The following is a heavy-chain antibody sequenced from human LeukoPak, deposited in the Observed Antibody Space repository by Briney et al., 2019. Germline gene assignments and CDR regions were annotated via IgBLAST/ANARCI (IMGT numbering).Heavy chain of an antibody. V-gene: IGHV4-30-4*01. CDR2: IYYSGST. Sequence: SETLSLTCTVSGGSISSGDYYWSWIRQPPGKGLEWIGYIYYSGSTYYNPSLKSRVTISVDTSKNQFSLKLSSVTAADTAVYYCARETMVRGVIVYWGQGTLVTVSS. CDR1: GGSISSGDYY. D-gene: IGHD3-10*01. J-gene: IGHJ4*02. CDR3: ARETMVRGVIVY.